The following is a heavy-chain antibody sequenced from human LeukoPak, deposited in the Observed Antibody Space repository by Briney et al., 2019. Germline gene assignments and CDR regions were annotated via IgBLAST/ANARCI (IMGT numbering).Heavy chain of an antibody. CDR2: VKQDGSEK. V-gene: IGHV3-7*01. CDR1: GFTFSSYW. D-gene: IGHD3-10*01. J-gene: IGHJ4*02. CDR3: ARVAASTPGISYKRPFDF. Sequence: GGSLRLSCAASGFTFSSYWMSWVRQAPGKGLEWVATVKQDGSEKFYVDSVEGRFTISRDNAKNSLYLQMNSLRAEDTAVYYCARVAASTPGISYKRPFDFWGQGTLATVSS.